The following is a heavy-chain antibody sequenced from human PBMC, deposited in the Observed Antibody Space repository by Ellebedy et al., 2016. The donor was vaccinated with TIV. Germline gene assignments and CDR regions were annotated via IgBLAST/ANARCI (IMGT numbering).Heavy chain of an antibody. CDR2: ISGYNGNT. CDR1: SYTFTNYG. CDR3: ARFPGPLRRNYYYYMDV. D-gene: IGHD4-17*01. V-gene: IGHV1-18*03. Sequence: ASVKVSXKASSYTFTNYGISWVRQAPGQGLELMGWISGYNGNTNYAQKLQGRVTMTTDTSTSTAYMELRSLRSDDMAVYYCARFPGPLRRNYYYYMDVWGKGTTVTVSS. J-gene: IGHJ6*03.